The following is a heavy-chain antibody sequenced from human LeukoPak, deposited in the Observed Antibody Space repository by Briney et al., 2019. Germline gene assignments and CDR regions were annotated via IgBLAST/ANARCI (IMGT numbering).Heavy chain of an antibody. CDR2: INPNSGGT. V-gene: IGHV1-2*02. J-gene: IGHJ6*03. D-gene: IGHD6-13*01. Sequence: ASVKVSCKASGYTFSDYYMHWVRQAPGQGLEWMGWINPNSGGTKYAQKFQGRVTITADESTSTAYMELSSLRSEDTAVYYCAKQQLVGDYYYYYMDVWGKGTTVTISS. CDR3: AKQQLVGDYYYYYMDV. CDR1: GYTFSDYY.